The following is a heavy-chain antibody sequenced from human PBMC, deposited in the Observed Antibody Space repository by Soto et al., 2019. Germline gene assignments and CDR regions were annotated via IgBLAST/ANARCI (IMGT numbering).Heavy chain of an antibody. Sequence: PSETLSLTCAVSGGSISSSNWWSWVRQPPGKGLEWIGEIYHSGSSNYNPSLKSRVTISVDKSKNQFSLKLSSLTAADTAVYYCAREYSSSGYSGSWGPGTLVTVSS. CDR3: AREYSSSGYSGS. D-gene: IGHD6-13*01. CDR2: IYHSGSS. J-gene: IGHJ4*02. V-gene: IGHV4-4*02. CDR1: GGSISSSNW.